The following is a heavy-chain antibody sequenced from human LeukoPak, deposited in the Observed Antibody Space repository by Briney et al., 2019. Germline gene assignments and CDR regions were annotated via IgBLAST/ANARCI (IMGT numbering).Heavy chain of an antibody. CDR3: ARVMWHCTNGVCSIGNWFDP. Sequence: VASVKVSCKASGYTFTSYAMHWVRQAPGQRLEWMGWINAGNGNTKYSQKFQGRVTITRDTSASTAYMELSSLRSEDTAVYYCARVMWHCTNGVCSIGNWFDPWGQGTLVTVSS. D-gene: IGHD2-8*01. CDR2: INAGNGNT. CDR1: GYTFTSYA. J-gene: IGHJ5*02. V-gene: IGHV1-3*01.